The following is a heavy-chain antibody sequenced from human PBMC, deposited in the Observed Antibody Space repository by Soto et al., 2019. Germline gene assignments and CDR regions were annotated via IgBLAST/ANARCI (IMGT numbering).Heavy chain of an antibody. CDR2: IYYSGST. V-gene: IGHV4-31*03. CDR1: GGSISSGGYY. J-gene: IGHJ4*02. CDR3: ARVNARHAVAGTYFDY. Sequence: SETLSLTCTVSGGSISSGGYYWSWIRQHPGKGLEWIGYIYYSGSTYYNPSLKSRVTISVDTSKNQFSLKLSSVTAADTAVYYCARVNARHAVAGTYFDYWGQGTLVTVSS. D-gene: IGHD6-19*01.